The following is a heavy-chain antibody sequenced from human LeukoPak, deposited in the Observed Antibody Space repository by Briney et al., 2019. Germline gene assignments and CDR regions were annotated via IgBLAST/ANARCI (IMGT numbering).Heavy chain of an antibody. CDR3: VRGVGRLLWFDGMDV. J-gene: IGHJ6*02. V-gene: IGHV4-30-2*01. CDR1: GGSISSGGYS. D-gene: IGHD3-10*01. Sequence: SETLSLTCAVSGGSISSGGYSWSWIRQPPGKGLEWIGYIYHSGSTYYNPSLKSRVTISVDRSKNQFSLKLSSVTAAGTAVYYCVRGVGRLLWFDGMDVWGQGTTVTVSS. CDR2: IYHSGST.